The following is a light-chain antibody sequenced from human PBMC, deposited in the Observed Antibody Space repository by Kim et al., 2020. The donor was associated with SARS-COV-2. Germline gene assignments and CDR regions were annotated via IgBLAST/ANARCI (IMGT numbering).Light chain of an antibody. V-gene: IGLV3-25*03. J-gene: IGLJ3*02. CDR1: ELPSQY. CDR2: KYY. Sequence: VSPGQPARITCSGDELPSQYAYCYQQKPGQAPVMVIYKYYESPSEIPERFSGSSSGTTVTLTISGVQAEDEADYYCQSTDSSATWVFGGGTQLTVL. CDR3: QSTDSSATWV.